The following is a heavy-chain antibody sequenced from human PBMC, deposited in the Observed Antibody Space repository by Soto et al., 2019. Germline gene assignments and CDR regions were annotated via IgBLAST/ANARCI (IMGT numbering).Heavy chain of an antibody. CDR3: QCYYDSSGYYRPYYYYGMDV. CDR2: IRSKAYGGTT. D-gene: IGHD3-22*01. CDR1: GFTFGDYA. V-gene: IGHV3-49*03. J-gene: IGHJ6*02. Sequence: SLRLSCTASGFTFGDYAMSWFRQAPGKGLEWVGFIRSKAYGGTTEYAASVKGRFTISRDDSKSIAYLQMNSLKTEDTAVYYCQCYYDSSGYYRPYYYYGMDVWGQGTTVTVSS.